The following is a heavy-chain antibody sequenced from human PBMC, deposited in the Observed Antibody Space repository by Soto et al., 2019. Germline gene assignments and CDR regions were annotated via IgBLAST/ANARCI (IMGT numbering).Heavy chain of an antibody. CDR2: IYSSGST. V-gene: IGHV4-39*01. CDR1: DVSISSRTYF. J-gene: IGHJ4*02. Sequence: TSETLSLTCTVSDVSISSRTYFWGWIRQPPGKGLEWIGSIYSSGSTYYNPTLKSRVTISVDTTKNQFSLKLSFVTAADTAVYYCARGPRNFDYWGQGALVTVSS. CDR3: ARGPRNFDY.